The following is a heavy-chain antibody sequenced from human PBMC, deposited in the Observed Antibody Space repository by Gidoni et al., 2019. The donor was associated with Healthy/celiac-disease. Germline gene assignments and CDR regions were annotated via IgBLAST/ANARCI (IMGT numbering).Heavy chain of an antibody. CDR3: ARAILYSSSCDWFDP. V-gene: IGHV2-70*01. J-gene: IGHJ5*02. D-gene: IGHD6-13*01. Sequence: QVTLRESGPALVKPTQTLTLTCTFSGFSLSTSGMCVSWIRQPPGKALEWLALIDWDDDKYYSTSLKTRLTISKDTSKNQVVLTMTNMDPVDTATYYCARAILYSSSCDWFDPWGQGTLVTVSS. CDR1: GFSLSTSGMC. CDR2: IDWDDDK.